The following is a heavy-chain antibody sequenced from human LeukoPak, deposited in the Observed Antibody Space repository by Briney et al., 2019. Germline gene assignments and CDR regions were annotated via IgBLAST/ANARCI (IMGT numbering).Heavy chain of an antibody. CDR2: IIPILGIA. CDR3: ARDLYSGHEGNAFDI. Sequence: ASVKVSRKASGGTFSSYAITWVRQAPGQGLEWMGRIIPILGIANYAQKFQGRVTIIADKSTSTAYMELSSLRSEDTAVYYCARDLYSGHEGNAFDIWGQGTMVTVSS. V-gene: IGHV1-69*04. J-gene: IGHJ3*02. D-gene: IGHD5-12*01. CDR1: GGTFSSYA.